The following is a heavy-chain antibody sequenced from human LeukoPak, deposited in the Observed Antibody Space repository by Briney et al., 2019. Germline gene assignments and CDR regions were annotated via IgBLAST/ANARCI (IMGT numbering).Heavy chain of an antibody. CDR1: GFTFSSYA. CDR3: AKDLVPSDYYDSSGNAFDI. Sequence: GGSLRLSCAASGFTFSSYAMSWVRQAPGKGLEWVSAISGSGGSTYYADSVKDRFTISRDNSKNTLYLQMNSLRAEDTAVYYCAKDLVPSDYYDSSGNAFDIWGQGTMVTVSS. CDR2: ISGSGGST. J-gene: IGHJ3*02. D-gene: IGHD3-22*01. V-gene: IGHV3-23*01.